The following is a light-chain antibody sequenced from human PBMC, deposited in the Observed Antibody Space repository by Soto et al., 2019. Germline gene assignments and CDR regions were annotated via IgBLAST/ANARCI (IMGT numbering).Light chain of an antibody. J-gene: IGLJ1*01. Sequence: QSDLTQPASVSGSPGQSIAISCTGTSSDVGAYDYVSWYQQHPDKAPKLMIYEVSSRPSGISDRFSGSKSVNTATLTISGLQAEDEADYYCSSQTSSNTRVFGTGTKVTVL. CDR3: SSQTSSNTRV. V-gene: IGLV2-14*01. CDR1: SSDVGAYDY. CDR2: EVS.